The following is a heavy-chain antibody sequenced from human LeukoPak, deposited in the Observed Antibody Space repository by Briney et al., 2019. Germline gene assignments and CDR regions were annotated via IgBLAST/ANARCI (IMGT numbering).Heavy chain of an antibody. Sequence: GGSLRLSCAASGFTFSSYGMHWVRQAPGKGLEWVAVIPYDGSNKYYADSVKGRFTISRDNSKNTLYLQMNSLRAEDTAVYYCAKDNSSGYYDYWGQGTLVTVSS. J-gene: IGHJ4*02. D-gene: IGHD3-22*01. CDR1: GFTFSSYG. CDR2: IPYDGSNK. CDR3: AKDNSSGYYDY. V-gene: IGHV3-30*18.